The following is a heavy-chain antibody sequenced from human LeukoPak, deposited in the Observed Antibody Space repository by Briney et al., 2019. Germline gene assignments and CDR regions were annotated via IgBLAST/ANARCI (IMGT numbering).Heavy chain of an antibody. CDR1: GFTVGSNY. J-gene: IGHJ4*02. Sequence: GGSLRLSCAASGFTVGSNYMSWVRQAPGKGLEWVSAISGSGGSTYYADSVKGRFTISRDNSKNTLYLQMNSLRAEDTAVYYCANDGNYDFWSGYSTFDYWGRGTLVTVSS. V-gene: IGHV3-23*01. D-gene: IGHD3-3*01. CDR3: ANDGNYDFWSGYSTFDY. CDR2: ISGSGGST.